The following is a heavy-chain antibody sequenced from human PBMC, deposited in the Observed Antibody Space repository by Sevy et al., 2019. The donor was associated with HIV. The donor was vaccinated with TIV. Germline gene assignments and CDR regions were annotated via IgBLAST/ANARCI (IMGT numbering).Heavy chain of an antibody. CDR1: GDSISSSSYY. Sequence: SETLSLTCIVSGDSISSSSYYWGWIRQPPGKGLEWIASISYSGNTYYIPSLRSRTTMSIDTSKNQFFLTLNSVTAPDAAVYYCATSNPYYDFWSGYMTSGYFDFWGPRTLVTVSS. CDR3: ATSNPYYDFWSGYMTSGYFDF. J-gene: IGHJ4*02. CDR2: ISYSGNT. D-gene: IGHD3-3*01. V-gene: IGHV4-39*01.